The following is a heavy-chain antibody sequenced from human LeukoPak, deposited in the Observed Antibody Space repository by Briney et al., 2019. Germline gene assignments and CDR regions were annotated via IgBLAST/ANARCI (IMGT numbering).Heavy chain of an antibody. CDR2: IKKDGSEK. CDR1: GFTFSSYW. D-gene: IGHD2-15*01. V-gene: IGHV3-7*03. CDR3: AKARYCSGGSCFPQLTPDY. Sequence: GGSLRLSCAASGFTFSSYWMSWVRQAPGKGLEWVANIKKDGSEKYYVDSVKGRFTISRDNAKTSLFLQMNSLRAEDTAVYYCAKARYCSGGSCFPQLTPDYWGQGTLVTVSS. J-gene: IGHJ4*02.